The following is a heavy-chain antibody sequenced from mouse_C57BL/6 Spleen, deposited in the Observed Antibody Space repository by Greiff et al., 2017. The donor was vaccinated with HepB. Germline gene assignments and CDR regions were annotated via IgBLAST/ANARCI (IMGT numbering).Heavy chain of an antibody. CDR1: GYTFTSYW. CDR2: IDPSDSYT. V-gene: IGHV1-50*01. D-gene: IGHD2-2*01. Sequence: VQLQQPGAELVKPGASVKLSCKASGYTFTSYWMQWVKQRPGQGLEWIGEIDPSDSYTNYNQKFKGKATLTVDTSSSTAYMQLSSLTSEDSAVYYCARRGYDGYFDVWGTGTTVTVSS. J-gene: IGHJ1*03. CDR3: ARRGYDGYFDV.